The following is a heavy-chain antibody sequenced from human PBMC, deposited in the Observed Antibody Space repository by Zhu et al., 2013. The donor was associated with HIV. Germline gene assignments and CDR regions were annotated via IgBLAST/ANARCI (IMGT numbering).Heavy chain of an antibody. D-gene: IGHD2-2*01. CDR3: ATSRQRYCSSTSCYSHGMDV. CDR2: IIPIFGTA. Sequence: QVQLVQSGAEVKKPGSSVKVSCKASGGTFSSYAISWVRQAPGQGLEWMGGIIPIFGTANYAQKFQGRVTITADESTSTAYMELSSLRSEDTAVYYCATSRQRYCSSTSCYSHGMDVWGQGTTVTVSS. V-gene: IGHV1-69*01. CDR1: GGTFSSYA. J-gene: IGHJ6*02.